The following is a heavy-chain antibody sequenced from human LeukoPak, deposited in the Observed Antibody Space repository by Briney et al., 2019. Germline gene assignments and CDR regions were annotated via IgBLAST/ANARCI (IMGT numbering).Heavy chain of an antibody. CDR3: ARDPNLRYDWFDP. V-gene: IGHV1-2*02. J-gene: IGHJ5*02. CDR1: GYTFTGYY. D-gene: IGHD4-17*01. Sequence: PGTSVKVSCKASGYTFTGYYMHWVRQAPGQGLEWMGWINPNSGGTNYAQKFQGRVTMTRDTSISTAYMELSRLRSDDTAVYYCARDPNLRYDWFDPWGQGTLVTVSS. CDR2: INPNSGGT.